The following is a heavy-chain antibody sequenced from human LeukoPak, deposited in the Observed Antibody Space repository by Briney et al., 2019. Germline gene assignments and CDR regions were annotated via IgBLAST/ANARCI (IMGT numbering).Heavy chain of an antibody. CDR3: ARVMGSYSSDY. CDR2: ISSSVSTI. D-gene: IGHD3-10*01. Sequence: GGSLRLSCAASGFTFSSYGMSWVRQAPGKGLEWVSYISSSVSTIYYADSVGGRFTISRDNSKNSLYLQMNSLRVEDTAIYYCARVMGSYSSDYWGQGTLVTVSS. CDR1: GFTFSSYG. V-gene: IGHV3-48*04. J-gene: IGHJ4*02.